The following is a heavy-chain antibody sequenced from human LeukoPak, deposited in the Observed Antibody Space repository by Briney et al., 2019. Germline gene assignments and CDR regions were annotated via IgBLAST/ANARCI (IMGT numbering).Heavy chain of an antibody. J-gene: IGHJ2*01. Sequence: AGGSLRLSCAASGFTFSSYEMNWVRQAPGKGLEWVSYISSSGSIIYYADSVKGRFTISRDNSKNTLYLQMDSLRAEDTAVYYCAKFGVAAGTDYWYFDLWGRGTLVTVSS. CDR1: GFTFSSYE. V-gene: IGHV3-48*03. CDR2: ISSSGSII. D-gene: IGHD6-19*01. CDR3: AKFGVAAGTDYWYFDL.